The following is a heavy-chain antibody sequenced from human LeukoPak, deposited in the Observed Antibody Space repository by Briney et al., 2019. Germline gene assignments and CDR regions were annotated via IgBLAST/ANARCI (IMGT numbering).Heavy chain of an antibody. D-gene: IGHD5-18*01. CDR2: IYYSGST. V-gene: IGHV4-59*08. Sequence: SETLSLTCTVSGGSISSYYWSWIRQPPGKGLERIGYIYYSGSTNYNPSLKSRVTISVDTSKNRFSLKLSSVTAADTAVYYCARGIRGYSYYYYYGMDVWGQGTTVTVSS. J-gene: IGHJ6*02. CDR1: GGSISSYY. CDR3: ARGIRGYSYYYYYGMDV.